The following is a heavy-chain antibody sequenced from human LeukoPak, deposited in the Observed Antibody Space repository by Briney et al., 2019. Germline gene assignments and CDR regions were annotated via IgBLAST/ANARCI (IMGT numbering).Heavy chain of an antibody. CDR2: ISGGGDST. Sequence: GGSLRLSCAASRFTFSTYAMSWVRQAPGEGLEWVSAISGGGDSTYYANSVKGRFTISRDNSKNTLCLQMNSLRAEDTAVYYCAKSPRYYYDTGGFYSHWGQGTLVAVSS. CDR1: RFTFSTYA. J-gene: IGHJ4*02. CDR3: AKSPRYYYDTGGFYSH. V-gene: IGHV3-23*01. D-gene: IGHD3-22*01.